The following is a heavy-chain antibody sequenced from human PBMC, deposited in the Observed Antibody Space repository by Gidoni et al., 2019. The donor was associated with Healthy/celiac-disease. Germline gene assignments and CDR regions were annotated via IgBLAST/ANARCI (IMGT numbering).Heavy chain of an antibody. D-gene: IGHD3-22*01. CDR3: AKMGPITMIVVVFDY. V-gene: IGHV3-23*01. CDR2: ISGSGGST. CDR1: GFPFSRYA. Sequence: EVQLLESGGGLVQPGGSLRPSCAASGFPFSRYAMSWVRQAPGKGLEWVSAISGSGGSTYYADSVKGRFTISRDNSKNTLYLQMNSLRAEDTAVYYCAKMGPITMIVVVFDYWGQGTLVTVSS. J-gene: IGHJ4*02.